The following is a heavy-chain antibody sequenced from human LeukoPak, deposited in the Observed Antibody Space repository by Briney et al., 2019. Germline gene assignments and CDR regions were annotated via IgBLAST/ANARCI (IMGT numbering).Heavy chain of an antibody. D-gene: IGHD3-9*01. CDR3: AKRYFDWLSAFDH. CDR2: ITGSGDTT. V-gene: IGHV3-23*01. J-gene: IGHJ4*02. Sequence: PGASLRLSCAASGFIFRNYAMSWVRQAPGKGLEWVSAITGSGDTTYYADSVKGRFTISRDNSKNTLYVEMNTLRAEDTAVYYCAKRYFDWLSAFDHWGQGALVTVSS. CDR1: GFIFRNYA.